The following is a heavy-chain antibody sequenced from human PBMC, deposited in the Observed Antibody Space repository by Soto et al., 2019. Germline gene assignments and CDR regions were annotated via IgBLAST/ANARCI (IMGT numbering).Heavy chain of an antibody. Sequence: PGGSLRLSCAASGFTFSSYAMSWVRQAPGKGLEWVSAISGSGGSTYYADSVNGRFTISRDNSKNTLYLQMNSLRAEDTAVYYCAKAGVPDYGGHSEYWGQGTLVSVSS. J-gene: IGHJ4*02. CDR1: GFTFSSYA. CDR3: AKAGVPDYGGHSEY. D-gene: IGHD4-17*01. CDR2: ISGSGGST. V-gene: IGHV3-23*01.